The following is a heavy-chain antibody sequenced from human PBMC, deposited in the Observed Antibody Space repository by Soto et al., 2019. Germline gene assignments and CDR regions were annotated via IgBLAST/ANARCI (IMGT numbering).Heavy chain of an antibody. V-gene: IGHV3-21*01. D-gene: IGHD2-21*02. Sequence: GFLRLSCAAPGFTFSSYSMNWVRQAPGKGLEWVSSISRSSGYIGYAXXVKGRFTXXRDNAKNSLYLQMNSLVADDTSVYYCASDLGGDSNWVDPWGQGTLVTVSS. CDR1: GFTFSSYS. CDR2: ISRSSGYI. J-gene: IGHJ5*02. CDR3: ASDLGGDSNWVDP.